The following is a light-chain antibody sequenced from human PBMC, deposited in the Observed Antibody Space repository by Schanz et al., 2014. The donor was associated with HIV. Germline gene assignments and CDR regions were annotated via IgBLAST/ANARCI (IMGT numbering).Light chain of an antibody. CDR2: GAS. J-gene: IGKJ2*01. CDR3: QQYGSSPRT. Sequence: EIVLTQSPGTLSLSPGERATLSCRASQSVSSDLAWYQQKPGQAPRLLISGASSRATGIPDRFSGSGSGTDFTLTISRLEPEDFAVYYCQQYGSSPRTFGQGTKLEI. CDR1: QSVSSD. V-gene: IGKV3-20*01.